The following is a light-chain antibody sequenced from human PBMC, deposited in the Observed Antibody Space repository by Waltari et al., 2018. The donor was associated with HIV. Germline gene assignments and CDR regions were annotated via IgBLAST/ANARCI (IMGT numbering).Light chain of an antibody. Sequence: QSALTQPLSVSGSPGQSVTLSCAGTNSHIDNSNRVSLYQQKPKRAPKLMIFDVTQRPSVVPDRFSGSESGNTASLTISGLQTDDEADYFCCSYAGAYIVFATGTKVTVL. CDR3: CSYAGAYIV. J-gene: IGLJ1*01. CDR1: NSHIDNSNR. V-gene: IGLV2-11*01. CDR2: DVT.